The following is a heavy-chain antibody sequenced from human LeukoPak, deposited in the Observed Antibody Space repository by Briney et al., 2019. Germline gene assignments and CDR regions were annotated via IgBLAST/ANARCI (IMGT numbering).Heavy chain of an antibody. Sequence: PGRSLRLSCAASGFTFNSYAMHWVRQAPGKGLEWVAVISYDGSNKYYADSVKGRFTISRDNSKNTLYLQMNSLRAEDTAVYYCARDGRIVDGDLQHWGQGTLVTVSS. CDR1: GFTFNSYA. D-gene: IGHD1-26*01. V-gene: IGHV3-30*04. CDR2: ISYDGSNK. J-gene: IGHJ1*01. CDR3: ARDGRIVDGDLQH.